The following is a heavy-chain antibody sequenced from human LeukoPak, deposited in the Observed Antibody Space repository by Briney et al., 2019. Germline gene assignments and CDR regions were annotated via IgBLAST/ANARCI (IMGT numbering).Heavy chain of an antibody. CDR2: INTAGGT. D-gene: IGHD2/OR15-2a*01. J-gene: IGHJ3*02. CDR1: GSTFRSYD. V-gene: IGHV3-13*01. CDR3: AREAFTDATGYYFSPLDM. Sequence: GGSLRLSCEASGSTFRSYDLHWVRQTAAKGLEWVSLINTAGGTFYSDSVRGRFTISRENAENSFYLQMNSLTADDTAVYYCAREAFTDATGYYFSPLDMWGQGTMVTVSS.